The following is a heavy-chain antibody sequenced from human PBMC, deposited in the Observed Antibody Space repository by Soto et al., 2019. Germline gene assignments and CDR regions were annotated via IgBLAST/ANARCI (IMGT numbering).Heavy chain of an antibody. CDR1: GGTFSSYT. D-gene: IGHD6-19*01. J-gene: IGHJ4*02. CDR2: IIPILGIA. CDR3: ARVGYSSGWYGDY. Sequence: QVQLVQSGAEVKKPGSSVKVSFKASGGTFSSYTISWVRQAPGQGLEWMGRIIPILGIANYAQKFQGRVTITADKSTSTAYMELSSLRSEDTAVYYCARVGYSSGWYGDYWGQGTLVTVSS. V-gene: IGHV1-69*02.